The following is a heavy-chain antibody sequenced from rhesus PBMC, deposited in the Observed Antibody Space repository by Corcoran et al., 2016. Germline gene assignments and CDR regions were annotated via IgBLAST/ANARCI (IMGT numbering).Heavy chain of an antibody. CDR1: GASIGTYW. Sequence: QVQLQESGPGLVKPSETLSLTCGVSGASIGTYWWSWIRQPPGKGLEGVGGISGNYGSTYYHPSLESRATISKDASKNQFSLNLGSVTAADTAVYYCAGSHCGDRGCYQAYWGQGVLVTVSS. CDR2: ISGNYGST. V-gene: IGHV4-80*01. J-gene: IGHJ4*01. CDR3: AGSHCGDRGCYQAY. D-gene: IGHD2-33*01.